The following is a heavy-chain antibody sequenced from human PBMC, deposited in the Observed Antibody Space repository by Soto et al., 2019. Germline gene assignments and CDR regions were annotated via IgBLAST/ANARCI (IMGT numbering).Heavy chain of an antibody. CDR2: ISGSVGST. D-gene: IGHD6-13*01. J-gene: IGHJ4*02. CDR3: AKAGGAAGTVDYFDY. CDR1: GFMFSDYA. V-gene: IGHV3-23*01. Sequence: PGGSLRLSCAASGFMFSDYAMDWVRQAPGKGLEWVSVISGSVGSTYYADSVKGRFTITRDNSKNTLYLQMNSLRAEDTAVYYCAKAGGAAGTVDYFDYWGQGTLVTVSS.